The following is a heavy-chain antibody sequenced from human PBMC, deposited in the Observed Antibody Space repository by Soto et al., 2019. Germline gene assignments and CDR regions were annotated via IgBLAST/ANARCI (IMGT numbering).Heavy chain of an antibody. Sequence: SETLSLTCAVYGGSFSGYYWSWIRQPPGKGLEWIGEINHSGSTNYNPSLKSRVTISVDASKNQFSLKLSSVTAADTAVYYCARGRQLWFRSTHFDYWGQGTLVTVSS. V-gene: IGHV4-34*01. D-gene: IGHD5-18*01. CDR1: GGSFSGYY. CDR3: ARGRQLWFRSTHFDY. J-gene: IGHJ4*02. CDR2: INHSGST.